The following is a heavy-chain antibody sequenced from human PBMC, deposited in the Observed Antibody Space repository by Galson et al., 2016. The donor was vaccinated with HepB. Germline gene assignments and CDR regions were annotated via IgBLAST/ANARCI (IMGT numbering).Heavy chain of an antibody. CDR3: AKERGTAKSLDY. D-gene: IGHD3-16*01. Sequence: SLRLSCAASGFIFSSYAMHWVRKAPGKGLEWVAVVTHDGNNKYYADPVKGRFTISRDNSKNTLFIQMNSLRLEDTAVYYCAKERGTAKSLDYWGPGTLVTVSS. CDR2: VTHDGNNK. V-gene: IGHV3-30*18. CDR1: GFIFSSYA. J-gene: IGHJ4*02.